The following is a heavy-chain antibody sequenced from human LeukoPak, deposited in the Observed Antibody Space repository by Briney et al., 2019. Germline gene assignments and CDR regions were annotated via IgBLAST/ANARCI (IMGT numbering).Heavy chain of an antibody. D-gene: IGHD3-10*01. CDR2: ISGSGGST. V-gene: IGHV3-23*01. J-gene: IGHJ4*02. CDR1: GFTFDDYA. Sequence: GGSLRLSCAASGFTFDDYAMSWVRQAPGKGLEWVSAISGSGGSTYYTDPVKGRFTISRDNSKNTLYLQMNSLRAEDTAVYYCAKDYNYGYGYYFDYWGQGTLVTVSS. CDR3: AKDYNYGYGYYFDY.